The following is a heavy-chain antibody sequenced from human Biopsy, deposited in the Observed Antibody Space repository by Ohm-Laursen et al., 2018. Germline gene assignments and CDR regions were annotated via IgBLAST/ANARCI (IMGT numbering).Heavy chain of an antibody. CDR2: IFYSANT. CDR3: ARATNSTGWPCYYFYGMDV. CDR1: GVSINGGRYY. V-gene: IGHV4-31*03. Sequence: PSETLSLTCTVSGVSINGGRYYWNWIRHHPGKGLEWIGNIFYSANTYYNPSLKSRVTISADTSKNQFSLRLNSVTAADTAVYYCARATNSTGWPCYYFYGMDVWGQGTTVTVSS. J-gene: IGHJ6*02. D-gene: IGHD2/OR15-2a*01.